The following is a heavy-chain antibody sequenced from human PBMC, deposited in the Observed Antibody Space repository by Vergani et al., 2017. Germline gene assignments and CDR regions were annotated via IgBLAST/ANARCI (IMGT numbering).Heavy chain of an antibody. CDR3: ARAYCSSTSCYGGY. CDR1: GFSFNSYW. J-gene: IGHJ4*02. V-gene: IGHV3-74*03. CDR2: IKSDGSIT. D-gene: IGHD2-2*01. Sequence: DVHLAESGGGFFQPGGSLRLSCSASGFSFNSYWMHWVRQVPGKGLLWVSRIKSDGSITAYADSVKGRFTISRDNAQNTLYLQMNSLRAEDTAVYYCARAYCSSTSCYGGYWGQGTLVTVSS.